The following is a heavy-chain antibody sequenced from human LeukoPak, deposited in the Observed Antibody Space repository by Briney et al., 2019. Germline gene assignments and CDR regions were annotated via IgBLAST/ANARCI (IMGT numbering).Heavy chain of an antibody. Sequence: GGSLRLSCAASGFTFSDYYMSWIRQAPGKGLEWVAVISYDGSNKYYADSVKGRFTISRDNSKNTLYLQMNSLRAEDTAVYYCARESSGYYVFDYWGQGTLVTVSS. J-gene: IGHJ4*02. V-gene: IGHV3-30-3*01. D-gene: IGHD3-22*01. CDR1: GFTFSDYY. CDR3: ARESSGYYVFDY. CDR2: ISYDGSNK.